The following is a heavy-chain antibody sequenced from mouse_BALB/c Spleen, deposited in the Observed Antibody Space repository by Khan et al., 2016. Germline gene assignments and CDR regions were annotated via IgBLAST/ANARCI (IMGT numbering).Heavy chain of an antibody. CDR1: GYTFTNYG. Sequence: QIQLVQSGPELKRPGKTVKISCKASGYTFTNYGINWVKQAPGKGLKWMGWINTYSGESTNADDFKGRFAFSLETSAHTAYLQNNNLKNQDTATYCCARYRYYYGSSRYFDVWGAGTTVTVAS. V-gene: IGHV9-3-1*01. J-gene: IGHJ1*01. CDR3: ARYRYYYGSSRYFDV. D-gene: IGHD1-1*01. CDR2: INTYSGES.